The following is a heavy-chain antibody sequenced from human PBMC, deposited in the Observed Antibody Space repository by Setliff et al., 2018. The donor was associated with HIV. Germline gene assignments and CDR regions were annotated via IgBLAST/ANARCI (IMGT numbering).Heavy chain of an antibody. CDR2: IYHTGST. Sequence: PSETLSLTCAVSGYSISTSYYWGWIRQPPGNGLEWIGSIYHTGSTYYKPSLKSRVTISVDTSKNQFSLRLSSVAAGDTAVYYCARSIVPVASGYYYFEYWGQGTLVTVSS. J-gene: IGHJ4*02. V-gene: IGHV4-38-2*01. D-gene: IGHD3-3*01. CDR3: ARSIVPVASGYYYFEY. CDR1: GYSISTSYY.